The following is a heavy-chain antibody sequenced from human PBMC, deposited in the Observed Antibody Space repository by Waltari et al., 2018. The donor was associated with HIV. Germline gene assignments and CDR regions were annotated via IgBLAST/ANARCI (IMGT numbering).Heavy chain of an antibody. V-gene: IGHV3-9*01. D-gene: IGHD3-22*01. J-gene: IGHJ4*02. CDR3: AKAYDSSGFQYYFDY. Sequence: EVQLVESGGDLVQPGRSLRLSCAASGFTFDDYAMHWVRQAPGKGLEWVSGIKWNSDNIGYADSVKGRFTISRDHAKNSLYLQMNSLRPEDTALYYCAKAYDSSGFQYYFDYWGQGTLVTVSS. CDR1: GFTFDDYA. CDR2: IKWNSDNI.